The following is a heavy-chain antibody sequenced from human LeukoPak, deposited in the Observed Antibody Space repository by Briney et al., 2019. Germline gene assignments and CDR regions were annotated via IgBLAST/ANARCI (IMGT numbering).Heavy chain of an antibody. J-gene: IGHJ5*01. CDR1: GGSISSYY. Sequence: PETLSLTCTVSGGSISSYYWSWIRQPPGKGLEWIGYIYYSGSTNYNPSLKSRVTISVDTSKNQFSLNLSSVTAADTAVYYCARRPRGVIIKTWFDSWGQGTLVIVSS. CDR2: IYYSGST. V-gene: IGHV4-59*12. CDR3: ARRPRGVIIKTWFDS. D-gene: IGHD3-10*01.